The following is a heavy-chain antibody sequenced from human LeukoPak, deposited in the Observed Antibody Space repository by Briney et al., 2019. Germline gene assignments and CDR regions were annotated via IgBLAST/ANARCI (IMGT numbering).Heavy chain of an antibody. J-gene: IGHJ4*02. CDR1: GFTFSDSA. CDR3: ARFPFGKFPRRLNYFDS. CDR2: IRSKANSYAT. D-gene: IGHD3-10*01. Sequence: GGSLRLSCAASGFTFSDSAMYWVRQAPGQGLEWVGRIRSKANSYATAYAASVKGRFTISRDDSKNTAYLQMNSLRAEDTGVYYCARFPFGKFPRRLNYFDSWGQGTLVTVSS. V-gene: IGHV3-73*01.